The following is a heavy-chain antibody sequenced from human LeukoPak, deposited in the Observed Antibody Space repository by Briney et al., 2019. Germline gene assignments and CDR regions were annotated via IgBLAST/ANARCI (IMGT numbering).Heavy chain of an antibody. J-gene: IGHJ6*02. CDR2: ITSNSGGS. CDR3: ARSMMIAPAAMPLVEGYYYYGMDV. CDR1: GYTFTGYY. Sequence: ASVKVSCEASGYTFTGYYMHWVRQAPGDGLEWMGWITSNSGGSNYAQKCHGRVTMTRDTSISTAYMELSRLRSDDTAVYYCARSMMIAPAAMPLVEGYYYYGMDVWGQGTTVTVSS. D-gene: IGHD2-2*01. V-gene: IGHV1-2*02.